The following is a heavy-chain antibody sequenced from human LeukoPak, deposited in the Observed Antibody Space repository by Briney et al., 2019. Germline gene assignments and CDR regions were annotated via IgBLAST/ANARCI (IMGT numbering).Heavy chain of an antibody. CDR2: ISSSSSYI. CDR1: GFTFSSYS. D-gene: IGHD3-22*01. J-gene: IGHJ4*02. CDR3: AIMHGYYDGSGYWVQ. V-gene: IGHV3-21*04. Sequence: PGGSLRLSCAASGFTFSSYSMNWVRQAPGKGLEWVSSISSSSSYIYYADSVKGRFTISRDNPRDTLYLQMNSLRDEDTAGYYCAIMHGYYDGSGYWVQWGQGTLVTVSS.